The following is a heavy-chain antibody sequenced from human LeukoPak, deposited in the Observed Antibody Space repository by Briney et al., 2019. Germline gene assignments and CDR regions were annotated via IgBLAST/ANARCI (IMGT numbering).Heavy chain of an antibody. Sequence: ASVKVSCTASGYTFTSYGFSWVRQAPGQGLEWMGWISAYNGNTNYVEKLQGRVTMTTDTSTRTAYMELRSLRSDDTAVYYCARVGGCSGGGCYSGVYDYYYMDVWGKGTTVTVSS. D-gene: IGHD2-15*01. J-gene: IGHJ6*03. V-gene: IGHV1-18*01. CDR1: GYTFTSYG. CDR3: ARVGGCSGGGCYSGVYDYYYMDV. CDR2: ISAYNGNT.